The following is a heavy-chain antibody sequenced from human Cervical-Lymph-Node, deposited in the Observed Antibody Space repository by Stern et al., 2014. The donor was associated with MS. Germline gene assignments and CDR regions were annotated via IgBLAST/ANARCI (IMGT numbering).Heavy chain of an antibody. J-gene: IGHJ4*02. V-gene: IGHV1-2*06. CDR2: INPNSGGA. CDR1: GSTFSGYY. CDR3: ARWGIRTGNQLDY. D-gene: IGHD3-16*01. Sequence: VQLVESGAEVKKPGASVKASCKASGSTFSGYYMYWVRQAPGQGLEWLGRINPNSGGADFAQNFQGRVTLTWDTSVTTAYMELSRLRSDDTALYFCARWGIRTGNQLDYWGQGTLVTVSS.